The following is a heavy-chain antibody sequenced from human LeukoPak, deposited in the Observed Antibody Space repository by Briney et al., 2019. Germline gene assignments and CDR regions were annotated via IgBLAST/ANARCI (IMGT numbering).Heavy chain of an antibody. CDR3: ARRVAVAGTYFDY. D-gene: IGHD6-19*01. Sequence: SETLSLTCTVSGGSISSSSYYWGWIRQPPGKGLEWIGSIYYSGSTYYNPSLKSRVTISVDTSKNRFSLKLSSVTAADTAVYYCARRVAVAGTYFDYWGQGTLVTVSS. J-gene: IGHJ4*02. CDR2: IYYSGST. V-gene: IGHV4-39*01. CDR1: GGSISSSSYY.